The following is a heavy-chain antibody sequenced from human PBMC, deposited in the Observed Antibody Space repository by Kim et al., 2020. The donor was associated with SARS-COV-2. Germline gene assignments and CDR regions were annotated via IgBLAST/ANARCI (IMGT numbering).Heavy chain of an antibody. D-gene: IGHD2-8*01. CDR3: ARESPDIVLMVSPFDP. CDR2: ISAYNGNT. J-gene: IGHJ5*02. CDR1: GYTFTSYG. V-gene: IGHV1-18*01. Sequence: ASVKVSCKASGYTFTSYGISWVRQAPGQGLEWMGWISAYNGNTNYAQKLQGRVTMTTDTSTSTAYMELRSLRSDDTAVYYCARESPDIVLMVSPFDPWGQGTLVTVSS.